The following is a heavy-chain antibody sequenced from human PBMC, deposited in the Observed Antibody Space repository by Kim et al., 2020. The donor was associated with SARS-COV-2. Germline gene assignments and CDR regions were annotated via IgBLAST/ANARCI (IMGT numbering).Heavy chain of an antibody. CDR1: GFTFSSYG. CDR2: ISYDGSNK. CDR3: AKVLRDGDYVELDY. J-gene: IGHJ4*02. V-gene: IGHV3-30*18. D-gene: IGHD4-17*01. Sequence: GGSLRLSCAASGFTFSSYGMHWVRQAPGKGLEWVAVISYDGSNKYYADSVKGRFTISRDNSKNTLYLQMNSLRAEDTAVYYCAKVLRDGDYVELDYWGQGTLVTVSS.